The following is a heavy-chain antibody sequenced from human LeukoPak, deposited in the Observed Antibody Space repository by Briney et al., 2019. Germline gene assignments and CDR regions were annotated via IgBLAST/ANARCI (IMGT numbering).Heavy chain of an antibody. J-gene: IGHJ4*02. CDR1: GGSISSSSYY. CDR2: IYYSGST. CDR3: ARVTGYMIEDYFDY. V-gene: IGHV4-39*07. Sequence: PSETLSLTCTVSGGSISSSSYYWGWIRQPPGKGLEWIGSIYYSGSTYYNPSLKSRVTISVDTSKNQFSLKLTSVTAADTAVYYCARVTGYMIEDYFDYWGQGTLVTVSS. D-gene: IGHD3-22*01.